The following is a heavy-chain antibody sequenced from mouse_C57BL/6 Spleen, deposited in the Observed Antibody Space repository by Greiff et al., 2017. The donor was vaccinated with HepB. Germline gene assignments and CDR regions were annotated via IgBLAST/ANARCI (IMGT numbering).Heavy chain of an antibody. CDR1: GYTFTSYW. D-gene: IGHD3-2*02. CDR2: IDPSDSYT. CDR3: ARAPLDSSGYGDY. Sequence: QVHVKQPGAELVRPGTSVKLSCKASGYTFTSYWMHWVKQRPGQGLEWIGVIDPSDSYTNYNQKFKGKATLTVDTSSSTAYMQLSSLTSEDSAVYYCARAPLDSSGYGDYWGQGTTLTVSS. V-gene: IGHV1-59*01. J-gene: IGHJ2*01.